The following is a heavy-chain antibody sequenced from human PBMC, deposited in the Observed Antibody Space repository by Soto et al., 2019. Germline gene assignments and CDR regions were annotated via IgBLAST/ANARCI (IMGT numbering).Heavy chain of an antibody. D-gene: IGHD6-13*01. CDR2: IYPGDSDT. CDR1: GYSFTSYW. CDR3: ARTSAAGKYYYGMDV. Sequence: ESLKISCKGSGYSFTSYWIGWVRQMPGKGLEWMGIIYPGDSDTRYSPSFQGQVTISADKSISTAYPQWSSLKASDTAMYYCARTSAAGKYYYGMDVWGQGTTVTVSS. V-gene: IGHV5-51*01. J-gene: IGHJ6*02.